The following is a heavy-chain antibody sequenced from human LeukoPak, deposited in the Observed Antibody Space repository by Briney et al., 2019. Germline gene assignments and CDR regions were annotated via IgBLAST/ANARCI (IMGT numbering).Heavy chain of an antibody. V-gene: IGHV1-18*01. D-gene: IGHD3-22*01. J-gene: IGHJ4*02. CDR3: ARLWSYYDNSGFFEDY. Sequence: ASVKVSCKASGYTFISYGISWVRQAPGQGLEWMGWISAYNGNTNYAQKLQGRVTMTTDTSTSTFDMELSSLKSEDTAVYYCARLWSYYDNSGFFEDYWGQGTLVTVSS. CDR1: GYTFISYG. CDR2: ISAYNGNT.